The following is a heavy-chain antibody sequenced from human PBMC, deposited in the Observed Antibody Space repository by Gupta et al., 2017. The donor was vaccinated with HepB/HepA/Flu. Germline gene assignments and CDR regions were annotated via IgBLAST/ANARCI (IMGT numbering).Heavy chain of an antibody. J-gene: IGHJ5*02. CDR3: ARHAHIVVVPAASFDP. CDR1: GYTFTGYY. V-gene: IGHV1-2*02. D-gene: IGHD2-2*01. CDR2: INPNSGGT. Sequence: QVQLVQSGAEVKKPGASVKVSCKASGYTFTGYYMHWVRQAPGQGLEWMGWINPNSGGTNYAQKFQGRVTMTRDTSISTAYMELSRLRSDDTAVYYCARHAHIVVVPAASFDPWGQGTLVTVS.